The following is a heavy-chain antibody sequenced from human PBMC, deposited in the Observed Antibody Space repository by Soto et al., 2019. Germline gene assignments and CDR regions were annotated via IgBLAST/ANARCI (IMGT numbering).Heavy chain of an antibody. CDR2: INPNSGGT. V-gene: IGHV1-2*04. J-gene: IGHJ3*02. CDR3: ARGGRVRGTEDAFDI. Sequence: GASVKVSCKASGYTFTGYYMHWVRQAPGQGLEWMGWINPNSGGTNYAQKFQGWVTMTRDTSISTAYMELSRLRSDDTAVYYCARGGRVRGTEDAFDIWGQGTMVTVSS. D-gene: IGHD1-7*01. CDR1: GYTFTGYY.